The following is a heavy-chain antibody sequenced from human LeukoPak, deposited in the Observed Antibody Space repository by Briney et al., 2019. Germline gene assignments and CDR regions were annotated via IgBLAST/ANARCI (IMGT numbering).Heavy chain of an antibody. D-gene: IGHD3/OR15-3a*01. Sequence: GGSLRLSCVASGFTFSSYWMSWVRQAPGKGLEWVANIKQDGSEKYYVDFVKGRFTISRDNAKNSLYLQMNSLRAEDTAVYYCARGAWTFDYWGQGTLVSVSS. CDR2: IKQDGSEK. CDR1: GFTFSSYW. J-gene: IGHJ4*02. CDR3: ARGAWTFDY. V-gene: IGHV3-7*01.